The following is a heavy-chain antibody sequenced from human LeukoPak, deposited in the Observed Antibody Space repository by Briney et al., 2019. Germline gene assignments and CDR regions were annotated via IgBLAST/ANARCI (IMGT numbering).Heavy chain of an antibody. CDR1: GYTFTGYY. CDR3: ARDLVVIDPYYYYYMDV. J-gene: IGHJ6*03. V-gene: IGHV1-2*02. Sequence: ASVKVSCKASGYTFTGYYMHWVRQAPGQGLEWTGWINPNSGGTNYAQKFQGRVTMTRDTSISTAYMELSRLRSDDTAVYYCARDLVVIDPYYYYYMDVWGKGTTVTVSS. D-gene: IGHD3-22*01. CDR2: INPNSGGT.